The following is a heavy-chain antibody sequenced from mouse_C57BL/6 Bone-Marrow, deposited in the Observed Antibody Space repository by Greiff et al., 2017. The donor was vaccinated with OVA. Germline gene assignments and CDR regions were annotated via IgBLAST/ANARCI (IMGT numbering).Heavy chain of an antibody. V-gene: IGHV5-4*01. CDR3: AGDRRLRRYYAMGY. D-gene: IGHD2-4*01. Sequence: EVQVVESGGGLVKPGGSLKLSCAASGFTFSSYAMSWVRQTPEKRLEWVATISDDGSDTNYPDNVKGRYTISRDNAKNNLYLQMSHLESEDTAMYYCAGDRRLRRYYAMGYWGQRTSVTVAS. J-gene: IGHJ4*01. CDR2: ISDDGSDT. CDR1: GFTFSSYA.